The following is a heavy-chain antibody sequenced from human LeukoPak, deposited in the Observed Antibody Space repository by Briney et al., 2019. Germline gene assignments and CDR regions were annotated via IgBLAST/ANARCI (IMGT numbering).Heavy chain of an antibody. CDR1: GYSISSGYY. CDR2: IYHSGST. Sequence: SETLSLTCAVSGYSISSGYYWGWIRQPPGKGLEWIGSIYHSGSTYYNPSLKSRVTISVDTSKNQFSLKLSSVTAADTAVYYCARRRYSSGWPFDYWGQGTLVTVSS. CDR3: ARRRYSSGWPFDY. J-gene: IGHJ4*02. D-gene: IGHD6-19*01. V-gene: IGHV4-38-2*01.